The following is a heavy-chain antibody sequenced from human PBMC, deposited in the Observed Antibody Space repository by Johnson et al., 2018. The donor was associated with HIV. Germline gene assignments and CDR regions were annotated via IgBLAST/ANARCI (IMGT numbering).Heavy chain of an antibody. J-gene: IGHJ3*02. CDR3: ARDPPVTTTHNAFDI. D-gene: IGHD4-17*01. V-gene: IGHV3-48*04. Sequence: VLLVESGGGVVQPGRSLRLSCAASGFTFSSYAMHWVRQAPGKGLEWVSYISSSGSTIYYADSVKGRFTISRDNAKNSLYLQMNSLRAEDTAVYYCARDPPVTTTHNAFDIWGQGTMVTVSS. CDR2: ISSSGSTI. CDR1: GFTFSSYA.